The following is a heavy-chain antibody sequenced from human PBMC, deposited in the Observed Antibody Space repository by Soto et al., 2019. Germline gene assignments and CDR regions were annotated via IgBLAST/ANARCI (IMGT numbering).Heavy chain of an antibody. CDR3: ARVPVADTAMVLDY. CDR1: GRSISTGGYY. Sequence: PSEPLSLTCTVSGRSISTGGYYWSWMRQHPGKGLEWIGYIYYSGRTYYNPSLKSRVTISVDTSKNQFSLKLSSVTAADTAVYYCARVPVADTAMVLDYWGQGTLVTVSA. D-gene: IGHD5-18*01. J-gene: IGHJ4*02. CDR2: IYYSGRT. V-gene: IGHV4-31*03.